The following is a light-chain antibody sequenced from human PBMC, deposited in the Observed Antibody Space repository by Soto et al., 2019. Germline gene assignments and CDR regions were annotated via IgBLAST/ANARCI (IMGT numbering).Light chain of an antibody. CDR2: GAS. CDR1: QTIRTS. CDR3: QQSYTTPRT. J-gene: IGKJ1*01. Sequence: QMTQSPSSLSASVGARVTITCRASQTIRTSLNWYQQKPGKAPKLLIYGASTLQSGVPSRFSGTGSATDFTLTISSLQPDDFAIYYCQQSYTTPRTFGQGTKVEV. V-gene: IGKV1-39*01.